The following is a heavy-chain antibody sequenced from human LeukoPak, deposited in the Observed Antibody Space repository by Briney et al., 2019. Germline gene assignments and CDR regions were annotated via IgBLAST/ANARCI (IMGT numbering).Heavy chain of an antibody. Sequence: ASVKISCKASGYTFTDYYMHWVQQAPGKWLEWMGRVDPEDGETIYAEKFQGRVTITADTSTDTAYMELSSLRSEDTAVYYCATAGRRGYCSSTSCYFPPFDPWGQGTLVTVSS. V-gene: IGHV1-69-2*01. J-gene: IGHJ5*02. CDR3: ATAGRRGYCSSTSCYFPPFDP. CDR2: VDPEDGET. D-gene: IGHD2-2*01. CDR1: GYTFTDYY.